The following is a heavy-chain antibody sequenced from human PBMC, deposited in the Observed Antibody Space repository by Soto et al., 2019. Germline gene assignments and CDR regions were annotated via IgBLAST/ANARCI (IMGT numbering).Heavy chain of an antibody. Sequence: GGSLRLSCAASGFTFSTSWMDWVRQTPGKGLEWVANINQDGSEKNYVDSVKGRFTISRDNAKNSLFLQMSSLTAEDSGLYYCTRYLDFWGQGTLLTVSS. CDR1: GFTFSTSW. J-gene: IGHJ4*02. CDR3: TRYLDF. V-gene: IGHV3-7*01. CDR2: INQDGSEK.